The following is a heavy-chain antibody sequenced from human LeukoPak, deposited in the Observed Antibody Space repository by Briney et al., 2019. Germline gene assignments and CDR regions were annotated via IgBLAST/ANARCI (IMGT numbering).Heavy chain of an antibody. J-gene: IGHJ4*02. D-gene: IGHD3-22*01. CDR2: ISTSSSYI. CDR3: AREQLKYYYDSSGYSDY. CDR1: GFTFSSYS. V-gene: IGHV3-21*01. Sequence: GGSLRLSCAASGFTFSSYSMNWVRQAPGKGLEWVSSISTSSSYIYYADSVKGRFTISRDNAKNSLYLQMNSLGAEDTAVYYCAREQLKYYYDSSGYSDYWGQGTLVTVSS.